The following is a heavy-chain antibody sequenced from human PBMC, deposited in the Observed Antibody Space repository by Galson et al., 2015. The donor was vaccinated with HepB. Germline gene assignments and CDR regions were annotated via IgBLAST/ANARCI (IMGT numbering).Heavy chain of an antibody. V-gene: IGHV5-10-1*01. CDR3: ARHPYYYDSSGYYFDY. CDR1: GYSFTSYW. CDR2: IDPSDSYT. Sequence: QSGAEVKKPGESLRISCKGSGYSFTSYWISWVRQMPGKGLEWMGRIDPSDSYTNYSPSFQGHVTISADKSISTAYLQWSSLKASDTAMYYCARHPYYYDSSGYYFDYWGQGTLVTVSS. J-gene: IGHJ4*02. D-gene: IGHD3-22*01.